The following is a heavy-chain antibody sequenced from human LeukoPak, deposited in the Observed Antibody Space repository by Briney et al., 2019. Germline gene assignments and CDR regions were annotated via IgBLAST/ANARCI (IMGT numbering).Heavy chain of an antibody. D-gene: IGHD1-26*01. CDR3: AKGYSGSYSYYFDY. V-gene: IGHV3-23*01. CDR2: ISGSGGST. CDR1: GFAFSSYA. J-gene: IGHJ4*02. Sequence: PGGSLRLSRAASGFAFSSYAMSWVRQAPGKGLEWVSAISGSGGSTYYADSVKGRLTISRDNSKNTLYLQMNSLRAEDTAVYYCAKGYSGSYSYYFDYWGQGTLVTVSS.